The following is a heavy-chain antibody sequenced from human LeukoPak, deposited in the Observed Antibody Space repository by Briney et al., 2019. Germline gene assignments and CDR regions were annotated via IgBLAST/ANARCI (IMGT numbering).Heavy chain of an antibody. CDR1: GGTFSNYA. CDR3: ARVVGLTGYSSSWYSGYYYYMDV. CDR2: IIPIFGTA. V-gene: IGHV1-69*06. D-gene: IGHD6-13*01. J-gene: IGHJ6*03. Sequence: SVKVSCKASGGTFSNYAISWVRQAPGQGLEWMGGIIPIFGTANYAQKFQDRVTITADKSTSTAYMELSSLRSEDTAVYYCARVVGLTGYSSSWYSGYYYYMDVWGKGTTVTVSS.